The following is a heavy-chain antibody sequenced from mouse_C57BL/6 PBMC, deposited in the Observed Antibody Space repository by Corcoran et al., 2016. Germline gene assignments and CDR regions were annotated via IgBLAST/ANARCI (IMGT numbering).Heavy chain of an antibody. CDR3: VIGSSY. J-gene: IGHJ3*01. V-gene: IGHV9-1*01. D-gene: IGHD3-2*02. CDR1: GYTFTEYS. Sequence: QNQLVQYGPERKEHGETAKISFKAAGYTFTEYSMQWVKQAPGNGFKWMGRIYTDTGEPTYAEEFKGRFAFSLETSASTAYLQINNLNNEDTASYFCVIGSSYWGQGTLVTVSS. CDR2: IYTDTGEP.